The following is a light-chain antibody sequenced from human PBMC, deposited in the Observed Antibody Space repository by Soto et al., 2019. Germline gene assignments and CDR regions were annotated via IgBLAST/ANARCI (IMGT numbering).Light chain of an antibody. V-gene: IGLV2-8*01. CDR1: SSDVGGYNY. Sequence: ALTQPPSASGSPGQSVPISCTGTSSDVGGYNYVSWYQHHPGKAPKLIIYEVYKRPSGVPDRFSGSKSGNTAALTVSGLQAEDEADYYCSSYVGTNSYVFGPGTKVTVL. J-gene: IGLJ1*01. CDR2: EVY. CDR3: SSYVGTNSYV.